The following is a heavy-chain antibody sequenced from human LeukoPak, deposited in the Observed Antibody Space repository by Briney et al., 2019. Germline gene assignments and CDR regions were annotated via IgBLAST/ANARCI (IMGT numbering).Heavy chain of an antibody. D-gene: IGHD2-8*01. CDR1: GFTFSSYG. Sequence: GGSLRLSCAASGFTFSSYGMHWVRQAPGKGLEWVAFIRYDGSNKYYADSVKGRFTISRDNAKSSLYLQMNSLRAEDTAVYYCATRYCTISACRASSYKSFDVWGKGTTVTVSS. V-gene: IGHV3-30*02. CDR2: IRYDGSNK. J-gene: IGHJ6*04. CDR3: ATRYCTISACRASSYKSFDV.